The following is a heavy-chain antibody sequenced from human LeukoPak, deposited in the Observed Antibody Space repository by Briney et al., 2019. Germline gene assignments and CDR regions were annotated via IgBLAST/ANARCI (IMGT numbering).Heavy chain of an antibody. CDR3: ARDASTVTTSDTFDY. V-gene: IGHV3-30*03. CDR2: ITYDGYYK. Sequence: GGSLRLSCAASGFTFTSYGMHWVRQAPGKGLEWVALITYDGYYKYYTDSVKGRFTISSDTSKNTLYLQMNSLRAEDTAVYYCARDASTVTTSDTFDYWGQGTLVTVSS. J-gene: IGHJ4*02. CDR1: GFTFTSYG. D-gene: IGHD4-17*01.